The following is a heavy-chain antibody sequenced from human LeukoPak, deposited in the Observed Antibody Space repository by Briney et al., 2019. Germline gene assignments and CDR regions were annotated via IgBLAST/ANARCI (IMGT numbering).Heavy chain of an antibody. J-gene: IGHJ4*02. Sequence: GGSLRLSCAASGFTFSSYAMHWVRQAPGKGLEWVAVISYDGTNKNYADSVKGRFTISRDNSKNTLYLQMNSLRAEDTAVYYCARPSYDFWSGSYFDYWGQGTLVTVSS. CDR3: ARPSYDFWSGSYFDY. D-gene: IGHD3-3*01. V-gene: IGHV3-30*04. CDR2: ISYDGTNK. CDR1: GFTFSSYA.